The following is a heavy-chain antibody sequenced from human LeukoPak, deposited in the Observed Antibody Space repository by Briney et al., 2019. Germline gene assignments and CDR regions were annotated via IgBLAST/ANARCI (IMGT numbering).Heavy chain of an antibody. D-gene: IGHD6-25*01. CDR2: INHGGST. CDR1: GGSLSAYY. CDR3: ARDGTPNYSSGWVYMDV. Sequence: PSETLSLTCAVYGGSLSAYYWTWIRQPPGKGLEWIGEINHGGSTNYNPSLKSRVTISIDTSKNQFSLKLSSVTAADTAVYYCARDGTPNYSSGWVYMDVWGEGTTVTISS. V-gene: IGHV4-34*01. J-gene: IGHJ6*03.